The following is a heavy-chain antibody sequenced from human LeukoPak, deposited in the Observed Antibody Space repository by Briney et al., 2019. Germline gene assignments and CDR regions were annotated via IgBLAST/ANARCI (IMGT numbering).Heavy chain of an antibody. J-gene: IGHJ3*02. CDR1: GGTFSSYA. V-gene: IGHV1-69*13. Sequence: ASVKVSCKASGGTFSSYAISWVRQAPGQGLEWMGGIIPIFGTANYAQKFQDRVTFTADESTTTVYMELKSLRFGDSAIYYCARVVDAFDIWGQGTMVTVSS. CDR3: ARVVDAFDI. CDR2: IIPIFGTA. D-gene: IGHD2-15*01.